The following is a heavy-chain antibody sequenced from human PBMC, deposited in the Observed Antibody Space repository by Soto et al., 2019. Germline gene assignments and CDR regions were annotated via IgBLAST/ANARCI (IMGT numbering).Heavy chain of an antibody. V-gene: IGHV3-30*18. CDR3: AKGLYYYDSSGYDIDY. CDR2: ISYDGSNK. J-gene: IGHJ4*02. D-gene: IGHD3-22*01. CDR1: GFTFSSYG. Sequence: QVQLVEAGGGVVQPGRSLRLSCAASGFTFSSYGMHWVRQAPGKGLEWVAVISYDGSNKYYADSVKGRFTISRDNSKNTLYLQMNSLRAEDTAVYYCAKGLYYYDSSGYDIDYWGQGTLVTVSS.